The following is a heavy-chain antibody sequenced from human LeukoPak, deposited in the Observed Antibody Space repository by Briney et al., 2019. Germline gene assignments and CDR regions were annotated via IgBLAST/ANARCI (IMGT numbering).Heavy chain of an antibody. J-gene: IGHJ4*02. D-gene: IGHD2-21*02. CDR2: ISPGDSDT. Sequence: GESLKISCKGSGYSFTSYWIGWVRQMPGKGLEWMGIISPGDSDTRYSPSFQGQVTISADKSISTAYLQWSSLKASDTAMYYCTTTTTCGGDCFSHNFDYWGQGTLVTVSS. CDR3: TTTTTCGGDCFSHNFDY. V-gene: IGHV5-51*01. CDR1: GYSFTSYW.